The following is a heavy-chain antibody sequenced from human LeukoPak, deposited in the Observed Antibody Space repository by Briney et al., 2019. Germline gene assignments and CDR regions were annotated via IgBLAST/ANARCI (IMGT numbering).Heavy chain of an antibody. J-gene: IGHJ4*02. CDR3: AKAPPDYYDSSGYDY. CDR1: GFTFSIYA. D-gene: IGHD3-22*01. V-gene: IGHV3-30*04. CDR2: ISHDGSTK. Sequence: GGSLRLSCAASGFTFSIYAIHWVRQAPGRGLEWVAVISHDGSTKYYADSVKGRFTISRDNSKNTLYLQMNSLRAEDTAVYYCAKAPPDYYDSSGYDYWGQGTLITVSS.